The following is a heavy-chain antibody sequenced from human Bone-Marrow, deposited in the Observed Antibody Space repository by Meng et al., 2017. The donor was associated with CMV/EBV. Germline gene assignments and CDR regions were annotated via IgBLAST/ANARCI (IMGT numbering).Heavy chain of an antibody. J-gene: IGHJ6*02. D-gene: IGHD3-16*01. V-gene: IGHV2-5*01. Sequence: SGPTLVKPTQTLTLTCSFAGISLSTSGVGVAWIRQPPGKALEWLAVIYWNDDRRSSPSLKRRLTITKDTSKNPVVLRMTNVDHVDTGTYYCAHLFSFGDFGMDVWGQGTTVTVSS. CDR2: IYWNDDR. CDR3: AHLFSFGDFGMDV. CDR1: GISLSTSGVG.